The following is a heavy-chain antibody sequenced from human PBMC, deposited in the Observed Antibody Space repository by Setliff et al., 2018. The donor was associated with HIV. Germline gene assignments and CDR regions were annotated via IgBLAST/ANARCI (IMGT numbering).Heavy chain of an antibody. CDR2: ISCDGSHK. Sequence: PGGSLRLSCAASGFTFRTYAMRWVRQAPGKGLEGVAIISCDGSHKYYADSVKGRFTISRDNAKNSLYLQMNSLRAEDMALYYCVRDKWLVPDTFDIWGQGTMVTVSS. D-gene: IGHD6-19*01. V-gene: IGHV3-30*04. CDR1: GFTFRTYA. CDR3: VRDKWLVPDTFDI. J-gene: IGHJ3*02.